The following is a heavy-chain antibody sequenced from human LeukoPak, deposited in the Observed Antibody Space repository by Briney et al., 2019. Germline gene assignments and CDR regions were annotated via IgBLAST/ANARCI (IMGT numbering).Heavy chain of an antibody. CDR1: GYIFTDDY. Sequence: ASVKISCKAPGYIFTDDYMHWVQQAPGKGLEWMGRIDPEDGETIYAEKFQGRVTITADTSTDTAYMELSGLRSEDTAVYYCAIPGVVSYFDYWGQGTLVTVSS. D-gene: IGHD2-8*01. V-gene: IGHV1-69-2*01. J-gene: IGHJ4*02. CDR2: IDPEDGET. CDR3: AIPGVVSYFDY.